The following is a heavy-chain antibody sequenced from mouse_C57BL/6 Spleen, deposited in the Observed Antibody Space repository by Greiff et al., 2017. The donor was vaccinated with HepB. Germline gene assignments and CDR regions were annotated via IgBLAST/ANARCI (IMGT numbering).Heavy chain of an antibody. CDR3: ARSRAYYFGSSYGDWYFDV. V-gene: IGHV1-54*01. CDR1: GYAFTNYL. D-gene: IGHD1-1*01. Sequence: QVQLQQSGAELVRPGTSVKVSCKASGYAFTNYLIEWVKQRPGQGLEWIGVINPGSGGTNYNEKFKGKATQTADKSSSTAYMLLSSLTSEDSAVYCCARSRAYYFGSSYGDWYFDVWGTGTTVTVYS. J-gene: IGHJ1*03. CDR2: INPGSGGT.